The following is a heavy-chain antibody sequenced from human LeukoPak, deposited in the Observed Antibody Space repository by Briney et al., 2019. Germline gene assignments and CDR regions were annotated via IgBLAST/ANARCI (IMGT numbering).Heavy chain of an antibody. CDR2: LSKSGNT. J-gene: IGHJ3*02. V-gene: IGHV4-59*01. CDR1: GGSISTYY. Sequence: PSETLSLTCTVSGGSISTYYWSWIRLPPGKGLEWIGYLSKSGNTNYSPSLKSRVTIFGDTSKNQFFLKLSSVTAADTAVYYCARARYVNSFYAFDIWGQGTLVTVSS. D-gene: IGHD3-9*01. CDR3: ARARYVNSFYAFDI.